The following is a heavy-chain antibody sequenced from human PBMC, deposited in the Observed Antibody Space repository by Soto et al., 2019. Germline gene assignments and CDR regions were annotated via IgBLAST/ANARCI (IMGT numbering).Heavy chain of an antibody. J-gene: IGHJ4*02. CDR1: GGTFSRNA. CDR2: IIPMFGKA. D-gene: IGHD2-2*02. Sequence: QVQLVQSGAEVKKPGSSVKVSCKASGGTFSRNAINWMRQAPGQGLEWMGGIIPMFGKANYAQKFQGRVTITADESTSTGYMELSSLRSEDTAVYYCARDAGRYCSSTSCYKGPLGYWGQGTLVTVSS. CDR3: ARDAGRYCSSTSCYKGPLGY. V-gene: IGHV1-69*01.